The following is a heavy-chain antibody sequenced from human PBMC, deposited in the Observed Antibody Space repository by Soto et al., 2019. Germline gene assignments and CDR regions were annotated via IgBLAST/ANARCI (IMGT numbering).Heavy chain of an antibody. CDR1: GGSLTSDDNW. Sequence: SETLSLTCAVSGGSLTSDDNWWSWVRQPPGKGLEWSGEIYHSGSTNYNPSLNSRVTISVDKSKNQFSLKLTSVTAADTVVYYCVSSSWYSLDYWGQGTRVTVSS. CDR2: IYHSGST. D-gene: IGHD6-13*01. CDR3: VSSSWYSLDY. J-gene: IGHJ4*02. V-gene: IGHV4-4*02.